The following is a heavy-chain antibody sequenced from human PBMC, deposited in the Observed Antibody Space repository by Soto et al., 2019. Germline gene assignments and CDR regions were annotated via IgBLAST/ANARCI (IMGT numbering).Heavy chain of an antibody. CDR2: ISSNGGST. Sequence: EVQLVESGGGLVQPWGSLRLSCAASGFTFSSYAMHWVRQAPGKGLEYVSAISSNGGSTYYANSVKGRFTISRDNSKNTLYLQMGSLRAEDMAVYYCARGRGPPYYYDSSGYQDYWGQGTLVTVSS. CDR3: ARGRGPPYYYDSSGYQDY. CDR1: GFTFSSYA. D-gene: IGHD3-22*01. V-gene: IGHV3-64*01. J-gene: IGHJ4*02.